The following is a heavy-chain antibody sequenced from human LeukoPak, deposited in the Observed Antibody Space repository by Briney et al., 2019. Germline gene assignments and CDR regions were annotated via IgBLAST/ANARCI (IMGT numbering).Heavy chain of an antibody. Sequence: ASVKVSCKASGYTFTSYGISWVRQAPGQGLKWMGWISAYNGNTNYAQKLQGRVTMTTDTSTSTAYMELRSLRSDDTAVYYCARDSIAVAGTRRYYYYYYMDVWGKGTTVTVSS. CDR2: ISAYNGNT. CDR3: ARDSIAVAGTRRYYYYYYMDV. D-gene: IGHD6-19*01. V-gene: IGHV1-18*01. CDR1: GYTFTSYG. J-gene: IGHJ6*03.